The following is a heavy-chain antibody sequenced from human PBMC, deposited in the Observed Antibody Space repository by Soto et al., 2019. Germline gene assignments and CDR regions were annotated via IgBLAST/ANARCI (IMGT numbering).Heavy chain of an antibody. D-gene: IGHD2-2*01. Sequence: SETLSLTCTASGGSISGSKYYWGWIRQPPGKGLEWIGSIYYSGSTYYNPSLKSRVSISVDTSKNQFSLKLSSVTAPDPAVYYCARRGGRYCSSSSCYPYGMDVWGQGTTVTVSS. J-gene: IGHJ6*02. CDR3: ARRGGRYCSSSSCYPYGMDV. CDR2: IYYSGST. CDR1: GGSISGSKYY. V-gene: IGHV4-39*01.